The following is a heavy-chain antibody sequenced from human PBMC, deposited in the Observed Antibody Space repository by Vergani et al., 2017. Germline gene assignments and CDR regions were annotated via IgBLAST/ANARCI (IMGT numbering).Heavy chain of an antibody. Sequence: QVQLQQWGAGLLKPSETLSLTCAVYGGSFSGYYWSWIRQPPGKGLEWIGEINHSGSTNYNPSLKSRVTISVDTSKNQFSLKLSSVTAADTAVYYWARVPVWQLALDYYYGMDVWGQGTTVTVSS. CDR2: INHSGST. CDR3: ARVPVWQLALDYYYGMDV. V-gene: IGHV4-34*01. J-gene: IGHJ6*02. D-gene: IGHD6-6*01. CDR1: GGSFSGYY.